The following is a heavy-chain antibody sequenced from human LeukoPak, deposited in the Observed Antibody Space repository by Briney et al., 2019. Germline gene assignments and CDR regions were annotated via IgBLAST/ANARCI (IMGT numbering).Heavy chain of an antibody. CDR3: ARASPQGSTYFDY. J-gene: IGHJ4*02. D-gene: IGHD1-1*01. Sequence: PSETLYLTCTVSGGSISSSSYYWGWIRQPPAKGLEWIGSIYYSGSTYYNPSLKSRVTISVDTSKNQFSLKLSSVTAADTAVYYCARASPQGSTYFDYWGQGTLVTVSS. CDR1: GGSISSSSYY. V-gene: IGHV4-39*07. CDR2: IYYSGST.